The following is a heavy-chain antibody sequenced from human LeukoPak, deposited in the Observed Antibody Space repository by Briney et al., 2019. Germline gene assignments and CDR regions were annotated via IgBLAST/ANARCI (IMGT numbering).Heavy chain of an antibody. D-gene: IGHD3-10*01. J-gene: IGHJ4*02. CDR2: ISGGGGST. Sequence: PGGSLRLSCAASGFTFSSYVMSWVRQAPGKGLEWVSVISGGGGSTYDADSVKGRFTISRDNSKNTLYLQMNSLRAEDTAVYYCAKRAYGSGSNYFDYWGQGTLVTVSS. CDR3: AKRAYGSGSNYFDY. CDR1: GFTFSSYV. V-gene: IGHV3-23*01.